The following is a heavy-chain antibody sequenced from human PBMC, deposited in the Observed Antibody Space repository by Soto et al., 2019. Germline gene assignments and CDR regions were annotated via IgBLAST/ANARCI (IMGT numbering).Heavy chain of an antibody. CDR2: INAGNGNT. CDR3: ARVRPGYCTNGVCYFYYGMDV. V-gene: IGHV1-3*01. J-gene: IGHJ6*02. CDR1: GYTFTSYA. D-gene: IGHD2-8*01. Sequence: ASVKVSCKASGYTFTSYAMHWVRQAPGQRLEWMGWINAGNGNTKYSQKFQGRVTITRDTSASTAYMELSSLRSEDTAVYYCARVRPGYCTNGVCYFYYGMDVWGQRTTVTVSS.